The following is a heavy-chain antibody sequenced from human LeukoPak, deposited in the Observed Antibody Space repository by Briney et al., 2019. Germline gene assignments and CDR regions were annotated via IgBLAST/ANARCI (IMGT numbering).Heavy chain of an antibody. J-gene: IGHJ4*02. CDR1: GSTFSSYD. CDR2: MNPNSGDT. D-gene: IGHD3-10*01. Sequence: GASVKVSCKASGSTFSSYDIKWVRQAPGQGLEWMGWMNPNSGDTVYTPRFQGRVTMTRDTSISTSYTELSRLRSEDTAVYYCARGPYGTGSHFDFWGQGTLVTVSS. CDR3: ARGPYGTGSHFDF. V-gene: IGHV1-8*02.